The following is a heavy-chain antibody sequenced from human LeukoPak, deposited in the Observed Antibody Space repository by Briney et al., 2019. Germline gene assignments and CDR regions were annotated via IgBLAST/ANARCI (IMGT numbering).Heavy chain of an antibody. CDR2: IKQDGSEK. D-gene: IGHD3-16*01. Sequence: GGSLRLSCAASGFTFSRYWMGWVRQAPGKGLEGVANIKQDGSEKYYVDSVKGRFTISRDNAKNSLYLQMNSLRAEDTAVYYCARDLGGNDAFDIGGQETMVTVSS. CDR3: ARDLGGNDAFDI. V-gene: IGHV3-7*01. CDR1: GFTFSRYW. J-gene: IGHJ3*02.